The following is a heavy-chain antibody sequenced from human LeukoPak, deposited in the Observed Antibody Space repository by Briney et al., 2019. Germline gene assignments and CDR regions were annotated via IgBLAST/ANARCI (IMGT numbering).Heavy chain of an antibody. Sequence: NPSETLSLTCTVSGGSISSSSYYWGWIRQPPGKGLEWIGSIYYSGSTYYNPSLKSRVTISVDTSKNQFSLKLSSVTAADTAVYYCARHQRDCSSTSCYSNWFDPRGQGTLVTVSS. J-gene: IGHJ5*02. CDR1: GGSISSSSYY. CDR2: IYYSGST. CDR3: ARHQRDCSSTSCYSNWFDP. V-gene: IGHV4-39*01. D-gene: IGHD2-2*01.